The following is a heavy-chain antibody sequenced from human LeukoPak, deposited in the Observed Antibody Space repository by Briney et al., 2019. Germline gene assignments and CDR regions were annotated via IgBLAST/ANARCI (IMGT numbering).Heavy chain of an antibody. CDR3: ARIRDGYNDAYDI. J-gene: IGHJ3*02. V-gene: IGHV1-46*01. CDR2: INPGGDNT. CDR1: GYTFTNYY. D-gene: IGHD5-24*01. Sequence: GASVKVSCKASGYTFTNYYIHWVRQAPGQGLEWMGLINPGGDNTNYAQNFQGRVTMTRDTSASTVYIELSSLRSEDTAIYYCARIRDGYNDAYDIWGQGTVVTVPS.